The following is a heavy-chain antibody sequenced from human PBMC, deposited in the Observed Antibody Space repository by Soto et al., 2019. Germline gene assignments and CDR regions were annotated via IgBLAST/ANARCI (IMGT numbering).Heavy chain of an antibody. CDR1: AYTFTSYY. V-gene: IGHV1-46*01. J-gene: IGHJ4*02. D-gene: IGHD6-6*01. CDR2: INPSGGST. CDR3: ARVSAARTFFDY. Sequence: ASVKVSCKASAYTFTSYYMHSLLQAPGQGLEWMGIINPSGGSTSYAQKFQGRVTMTRDTSTSTVYMELSSLRSEDTAVYYCARVSAARTFFDYWGQGTLVTVSS.